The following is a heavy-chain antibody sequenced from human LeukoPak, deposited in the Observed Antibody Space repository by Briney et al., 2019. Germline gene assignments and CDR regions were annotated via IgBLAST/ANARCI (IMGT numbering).Heavy chain of an antibody. CDR3: ARGRLSAGWELRPKFDY. CDR2: INANSGGT. Sequence: GASVKVSCKASGYTFSGNFIHWVRQAPGQGLEWMGWINANSGGTKHAQKFQGRVTMTRDMSISTAYMELSRLTSDDTAVYYCARGRLSAGWELRPKFDYWGQGTLVTVSS. CDR1: GYTFSGNF. D-gene: IGHD1-26*01. V-gene: IGHV1-2*02. J-gene: IGHJ4*02.